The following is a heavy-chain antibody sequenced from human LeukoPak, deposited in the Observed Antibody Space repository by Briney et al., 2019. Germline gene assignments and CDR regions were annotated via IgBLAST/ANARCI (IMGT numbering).Heavy chain of an antibody. J-gene: IGHJ5*02. D-gene: IGHD3-22*01. CDR3: ASYYYDSSGWYNWFDP. Sequence: ASVKVSCKASGYTFTSYDINWVRQATGQGLEWMGWMNPNSGNTGYAQKFQGRVTMTRNTSISTAYMELSSLRSEDTAVYYCASYYYDSSGWYNWFDPWGQGTLVTVSS. CDR1: GYTFTSYD. V-gene: IGHV1-8*01. CDR2: MNPNSGNT.